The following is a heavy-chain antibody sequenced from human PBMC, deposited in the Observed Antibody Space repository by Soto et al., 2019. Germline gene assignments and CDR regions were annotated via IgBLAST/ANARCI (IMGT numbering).Heavy chain of an antibody. Sequence: QVQLQESGPGLVEPSQTLSLTCTVSGGSISSGGYYWGWIRQHPGKGLKWIGYIYYSGSTYYNPSHQSRVTVSVGPSKNELSLKLSSGTAADTAVYNCARGPIVLVPAAISAWFDPWGQGTLVTVFS. V-gene: IGHV4-31*03. D-gene: IGHD2-2*01. CDR3: ARGPIVLVPAAISAWFDP. CDR1: GGSISSGGYY. J-gene: IGHJ5*02. CDR2: IYYSGST.